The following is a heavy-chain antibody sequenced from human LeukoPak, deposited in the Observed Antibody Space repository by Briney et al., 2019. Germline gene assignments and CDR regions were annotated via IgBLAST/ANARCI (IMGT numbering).Heavy chain of an antibody. D-gene: IGHD2-15*01. CDR1: GFTFSSYA. Sequence: PGGSLRLSCAASGFTFSSYAMSWVRQAPGKGLEWVSAISGSGGSTYYADSVKGRFTIPRDNSKNTLYLQMNSLRAEDTAVYYCAKSVGYCSGGSCYSVFDYWGQGTLVTVSS. J-gene: IGHJ4*02. V-gene: IGHV3-23*01. CDR3: AKSVGYCSGGSCYSVFDY. CDR2: ISGSGGST.